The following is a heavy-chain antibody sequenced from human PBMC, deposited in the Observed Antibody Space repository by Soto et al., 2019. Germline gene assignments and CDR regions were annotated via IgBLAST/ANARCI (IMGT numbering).Heavy chain of an antibody. CDR2: ISSNGGST. V-gene: IGHV3-64*01. CDR1: GFTFSSYA. CDR3: AREVSTGDAFDI. D-gene: IGHD4-17*01. Sequence: GGSLRLSCAASGFTFSSYAMHWVRQAPGKGLEYVSAISSNGGSTYYANYVKGRFTISRDNSKNTLYLQMGSLRAEDMAVYYCAREVSTGDAFDIWGQGTMVTVSS. J-gene: IGHJ3*02.